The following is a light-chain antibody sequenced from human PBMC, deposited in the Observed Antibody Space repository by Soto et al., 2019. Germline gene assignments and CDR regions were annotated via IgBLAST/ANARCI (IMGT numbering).Light chain of an antibody. CDR3: CSYAGSSTYV. J-gene: IGLJ1*01. CDR2: EVS. CDR1: SSDVGSYNL. V-gene: IGLV2-23*02. Sequence: QSALTQTASVSGSPGQSITISCTGTSSDVGSYNLVSWYQQHPGKAPTLMIYEVSKRPSGVSNRFSGSKSGNTASLTISGLQAEDEADYYCCSYAGSSTYVFGTGTKVTVL.